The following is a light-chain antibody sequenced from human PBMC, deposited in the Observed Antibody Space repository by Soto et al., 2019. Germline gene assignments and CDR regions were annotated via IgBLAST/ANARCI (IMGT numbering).Light chain of an antibody. V-gene: IGLV2-23*02. CDR1: SSDVGSYNL. J-gene: IGLJ1*01. CDR3: CSYAGSSTFYV. Sequence: QSVLTQPASVSGSPGQSITISCTGTSSDVGSYNLVSWYQQHPGKAPKLMIYEVSKRPSGVSNRFSGSKSGNTASLTISGVQAEEEADDYCCSYAGSSTFYVFVTGTKLTVL. CDR2: EVS.